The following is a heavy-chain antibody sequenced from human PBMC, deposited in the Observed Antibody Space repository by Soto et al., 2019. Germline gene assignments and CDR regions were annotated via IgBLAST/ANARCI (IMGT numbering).Heavy chain of an antibody. J-gene: IGHJ4*02. CDR2: ISSGSSTI. D-gene: IGHD1-1*01. CDR1: GFTFSSYS. Sequence: EVQLVDSGGGLVQPGGSLRLSCAASGFTFSSYSMIWVRQAPGKGLEWVSYISSGSSTIYYADSVKGRFTVSRDNAKNSLYLQMNRLRDEDTAVYYCTRVRQLGLDYWGQGTLVTVSS. CDR3: TRVRQLGLDY. V-gene: IGHV3-48*02.